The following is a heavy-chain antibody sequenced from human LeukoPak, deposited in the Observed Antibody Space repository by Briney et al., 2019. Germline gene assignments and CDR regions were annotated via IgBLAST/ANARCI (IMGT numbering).Heavy chain of an antibody. CDR1: GFTFSDYY. D-gene: IGHD3-10*01. V-gene: IGHV3-11*06. CDR2: ISSSSSYS. J-gene: IGHJ4*02. Sequence: GGALRVSCAASGFTFSDYYMSWVRPAPGRGLEWVSYISSSSSYSNNGDAVKGRFTISRDNAMTSLNVQMNSLIAVNTAVYYCARAVKYYYGWGSYPWFRYYFDYWGQGTLVTVSS. CDR3: ARAVKYYYGWGSYPWFRYYFDY.